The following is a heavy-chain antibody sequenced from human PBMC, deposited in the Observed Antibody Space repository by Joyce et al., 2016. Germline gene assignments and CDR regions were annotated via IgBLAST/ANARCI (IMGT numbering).Heavy chain of an antibody. D-gene: IGHD3-3*01. V-gene: IGHV1-2*06. CDR1: GYTFTGYY. J-gene: IGHJ5*02. CDR3: ARTGVWGGVVITSDNWFDP. Sequence: QVQLVQSGAEVKKPGASVKVSCKASGYTFTGYYMHWVRQAPGQGLEWMGRINPTGGCTNYAQKFQGRVTMTRDTSISPAYMELGRLRSDDTAVYYCARTGVWGGVVITSDNWFDPWGQGTLVTVSS. CDR2: INPTGGCT.